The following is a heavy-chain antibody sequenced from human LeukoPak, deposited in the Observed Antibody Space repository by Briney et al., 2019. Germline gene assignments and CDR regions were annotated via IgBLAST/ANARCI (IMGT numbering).Heavy chain of an antibody. CDR3: AGDGQQLPFDY. Sequence: PGGSLRLSCAASGFTFSSYSMNWVRRAPGKGLEWVSSISSSSSYIYYAGSVKGRFTISRDNAKNSLYLQMNSLRAEDTAVYYCAGDGQQLPFDYWGQGTLVTVSS. V-gene: IGHV3-21*01. CDR1: GFTFSSYS. D-gene: IGHD6-13*01. CDR2: ISSSSSYI. J-gene: IGHJ4*02.